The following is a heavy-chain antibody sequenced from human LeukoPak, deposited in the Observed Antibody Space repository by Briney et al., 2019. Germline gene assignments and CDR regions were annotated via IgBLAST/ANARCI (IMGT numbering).Heavy chain of an antibody. J-gene: IGHJ4*02. CDR2: IKSDGSST. CDR1: GFTFSIYW. V-gene: IGHV3-74*01. CDR3: ARDPDTCSGGSCYSHFDY. Sequence: PGGSLRLSCAASGFTFSIYWKSWVRQAPGKGLVWVSRIKSDGSSTRYADFVKGRFTISRDNAKNTLYLQLNSLRAEDTAVYYCARDPDTCSGGSCYSHFDYWGQGTLVTVSS. D-gene: IGHD2-15*01.